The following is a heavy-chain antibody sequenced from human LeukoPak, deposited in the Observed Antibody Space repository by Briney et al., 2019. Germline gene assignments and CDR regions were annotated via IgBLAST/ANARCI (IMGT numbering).Heavy chain of an antibody. Sequence: ASVKVSCKASGYTFTSYYMHWVRQAPGQGLEWMGIINPSGGSTSYAQKFQGRVTMTTDTSTSTAYMELRSLRSDDTAVYYCARDSSGYFGLHYYYYGMDVWGQGTTVTVSS. CDR3: ARDSSGYFGLHYYYYGMDV. D-gene: IGHD3-22*01. CDR1: GYTFTSYY. V-gene: IGHV1-46*01. J-gene: IGHJ6*02. CDR2: INPSGGST.